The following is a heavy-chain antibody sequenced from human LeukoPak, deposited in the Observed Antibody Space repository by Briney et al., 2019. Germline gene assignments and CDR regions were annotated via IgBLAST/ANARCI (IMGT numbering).Heavy chain of an antibody. V-gene: IGHV3-30-3*01. CDR2: ISYDGSNK. D-gene: IGHD3-22*01. CDR3: ARDYLDTYDSSGYYYVPLGY. Sequence: GGSLRLSCAASGITFSSYAMHWVRQAPGKGLEWVAVISYDGSNKYYADSVKGRFTISRDNSKNTLYLQMNSLRAEDTAVYYCARDYLDTYDSSGYYYVPLGYWGQGTLVTVSS. J-gene: IGHJ4*02. CDR1: GITFSSYA.